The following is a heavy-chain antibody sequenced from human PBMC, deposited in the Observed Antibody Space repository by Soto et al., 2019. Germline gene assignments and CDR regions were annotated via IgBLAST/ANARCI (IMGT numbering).Heavy chain of an antibody. CDR2: IYYSGTT. Sequence: QVQLQESGPGLVKPSDTLSLTCAVSGYSISSSNWWGWIRQPPGKGLEWIGYIYYSGTTYYNPSLKSRVTMSVDPSKNQLSLKLTSVTAVDTAVYYWARREIQGPIDYWGQGTLVPVSS. V-gene: IGHV4-28*01. J-gene: IGHJ4*02. CDR1: GYSISSSNW. CDR3: ARREIQGPIDY. D-gene: IGHD1-26*01.